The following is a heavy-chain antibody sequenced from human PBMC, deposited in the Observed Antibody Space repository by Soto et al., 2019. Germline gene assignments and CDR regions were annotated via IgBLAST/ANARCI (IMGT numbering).Heavy chain of an antibody. J-gene: IGHJ4*02. D-gene: IGHD1-1*01. CDR2: IIPIFGTV. CDR1: GGTFSNYP. CDR3: ARPRTVATTKGYDY. Sequence: QVQLVQSGAEVKKPGSSVKVSCKASGGTFSNYPFTWVRQAPGQGLEWMGGIIPIFGTVTYAQKFQGRLTISADESTSTAYMEMSGLTSEDTAVYYCARPRTVATTKGYDYSGQGTLVTVSS. V-gene: IGHV1-69*01.